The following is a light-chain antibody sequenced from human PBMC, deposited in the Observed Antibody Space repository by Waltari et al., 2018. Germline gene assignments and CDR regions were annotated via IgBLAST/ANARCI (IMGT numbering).Light chain of an antibody. J-gene: IGLJ2*01. CDR3: CSYAGSYTL. CDR1: HSDGCGYDY. CDR2: DVT. V-gene: IGLV2-11*01. Sequence: QSALTQPRSVSGSPGQSVTISCTGTHSDGCGYDYFSWYQQYPGKAPQLTIFDVTKRPSGVPARFSGSKSGNTASLTISGLQVEDEADYYCCSYAGSYTLFGGGTKLTVL.